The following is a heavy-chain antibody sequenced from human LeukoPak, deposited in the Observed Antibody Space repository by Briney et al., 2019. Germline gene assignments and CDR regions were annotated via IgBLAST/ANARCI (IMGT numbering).Heavy chain of an antibody. Sequence: PGGSLRLSCAASGFTFSSYWMHWVRQTPGKGLVWVSRINSDGSGTSYADSVKGRFTISRDNAKNTLYLQMNSLRAEDTAVYYCARDGILGSHDCWGQGTLVTVSS. CDR3: ARDGILGSHDC. J-gene: IGHJ4*02. V-gene: IGHV3-74*01. D-gene: IGHD3-3*02. CDR2: INSDGSGT. CDR1: GFTFSSYW.